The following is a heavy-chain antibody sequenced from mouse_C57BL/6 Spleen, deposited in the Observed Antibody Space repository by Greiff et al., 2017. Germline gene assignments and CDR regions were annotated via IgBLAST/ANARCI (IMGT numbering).Heavy chain of an antibody. Sequence: VQLQQSGPELVKPGASVKISCKASGYTFTDYYMNWVKQSHGKSLEWIGDINPNNGGTSYNQKFKGKATLTVDKSSSTAYMELRSLTSEDSAVYYCARWRGSSYGYFDVWGTGTTVTVSS. D-gene: IGHD1-1*01. CDR1: GYTFTDYY. CDR2: INPNNGGT. J-gene: IGHJ1*03. V-gene: IGHV1-26*01. CDR3: ARWRGSSYGYFDV.